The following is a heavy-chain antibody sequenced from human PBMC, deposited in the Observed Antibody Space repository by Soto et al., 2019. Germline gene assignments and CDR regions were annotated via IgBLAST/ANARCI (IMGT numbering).Heavy chain of an antibody. J-gene: IGHJ4*02. CDR3: EKYPFKYGSGSYYNGY. Sequence: PGGSLRLSCAASGFTFSSYAMSWVRQAPGKGLEWVSAISGSGGSTYYADSVKGRFTISRDNSKNTLYLQMNSLRAEDTAVYYCEKYPFKYGSGSYYNGYWGQGTLVTVSS. CDR2: ISGSGGST. CDR1: GFTFSSYA. D-gene: IGHD3-10*01. V-gene: IGHV3-23*01.